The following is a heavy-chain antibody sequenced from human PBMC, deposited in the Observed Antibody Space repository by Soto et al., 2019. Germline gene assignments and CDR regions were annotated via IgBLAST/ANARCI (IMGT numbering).Heavy chain of an antibody. D-gene: IGHD5-12*01. V-gene: IGHV1-69*13. CDR2: NIPTFGIP. CDR3: ARDRGYRGYERPKNWFXP. CDR1: GGTFSRYS. Sequence: GASVKVSCKASGGTFSRYSITWVRQAPGHGLEWIGRNIPTFGIPTYAQKFQGRVTFTADESTSTAYMEVRSLRSDDTAVYYCARDRGYRGYERPKNWFXPWGQGTLVTVSS. J-gene: IGHJ5*02.